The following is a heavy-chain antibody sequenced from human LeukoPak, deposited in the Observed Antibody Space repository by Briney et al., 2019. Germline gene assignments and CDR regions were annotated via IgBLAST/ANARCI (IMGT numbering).Heavy chain of an antibody. CDR3: ARGSPGRLYDYVWGSYRHPSSDAFDI. V-gene: IGHV1-2*02. CDR2: INPNSGGT. D-gene: IGHD3-16*02. J-gene: IGHJ3*02. Sequence: ASVKVSCKASGYTFTGYYMHWVRQAPGQGLEWMGWINPNSGGTNYAQKFQGRVTMTRDTSISTAYMELSRLRSDDTAVYYCARGSPGRLYDYVWGSYRHPSSDAFDIWGQGTMVTVSS. CDR1: GYTFTGYY.